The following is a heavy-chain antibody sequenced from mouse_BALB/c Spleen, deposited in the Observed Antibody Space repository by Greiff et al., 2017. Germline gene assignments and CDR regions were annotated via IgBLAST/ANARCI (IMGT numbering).Heavy chain of an antibody. CDR1: GFTFSSYT. CDR2: ISSGGSYT. V-gene: IGHV5-6-4*01. CDR3: TRVGYDAMDY. Sequence: EVMLVESGGGLVKPGGSLKLSCAASGFTFSSYTMSWVRQTPEKRLEWVATISSGGSYTYYPDSVKGRFTISRDNAKNTLYLQMSSLKSEDTAMYYCTRVGYDAMDYWGQGTSVTVSS. J-gene: IGHJ4*01.